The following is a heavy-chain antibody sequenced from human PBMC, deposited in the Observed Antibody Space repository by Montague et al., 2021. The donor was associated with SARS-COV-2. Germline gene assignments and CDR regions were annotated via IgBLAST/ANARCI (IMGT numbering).Heavy chain of an antibody. CDR1: GDSISSGNFH. CDR2: MYISGIS. CDR3: ARSLAYGYRADAPDI. D-gene: IGHD5-18*01. V-gene: IGHV4-61*02. J-gene: IGHJ3*02. Sequence: TLSLTCTVSGDSISSGNFHWNWVRQPAGEGPEWIGRMYISGISDYNPSLKSRVTISLDTSKNQVSLKLTSVTAADMAVYYCARSLAYGYRADAPDIWGQGTMVTVSS.